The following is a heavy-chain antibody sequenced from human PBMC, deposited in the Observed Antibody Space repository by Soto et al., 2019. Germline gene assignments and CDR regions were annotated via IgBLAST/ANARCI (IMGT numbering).Heavy chain of an antibody. D-gene: IGHD3-10*01. J-gene: IGHJ3*02. CDR1: GGSISSGGYY. CDR3: ARTYYYGSGRSAFDI. CDR2: IYYIGTT. Sequence: PSETLSLTCTVSGGSISSGGYYWSWIRQHPGQGLEWIGSIYYIGTTYSNPSLKSRLTVSVDTSKNQFSLELRSVTAADTAVYYCARTYYYGSGRSAFDIWGQGTMVTVSS. V-gene: IGHV4-31*03.